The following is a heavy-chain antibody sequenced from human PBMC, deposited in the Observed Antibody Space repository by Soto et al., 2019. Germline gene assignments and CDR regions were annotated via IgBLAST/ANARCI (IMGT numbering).Heavy chain of an antibody. CDR1: GGSISSGGYY. CDR3: ASGHDYGDYNWFDP. CDR2: IYYSGSI. V-gene: IGHV4-31*03. J-gene: IGHJ5*02. Sequence: QVQLQESGPGLVKPSQTLSLTCTVSGGSISSGGYYWSWVRRHPGKGLEGIGHIYYSGSIYYNPSLKSRVTISVDTSKNQFSLKLTSVTAADTAVYYCASGHDYGDYNWFDPWGQGTLVTVSS. D-gene: IGHD4-17*01.